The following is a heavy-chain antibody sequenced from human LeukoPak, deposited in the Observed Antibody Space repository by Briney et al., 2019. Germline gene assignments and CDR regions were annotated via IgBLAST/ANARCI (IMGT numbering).Heavy chain of an antibody. J-gene: IGHJ4*02. CDR3: AKGETGIAVAGTDY. V-gene: IGHV3-23*01. CDR1: GFIVNSNY. D-gene: IGHD6-19*01. CDR2: ISGSGGST. Sequence: GGSLRLSCAASGFIVNSNYMNWVRQAPGKGLEWVSAISGSGGSTYYADSVKGRFTISRDNSKNTLYLQMNSLRAEDTAVYYCAKGETGIAVAGTDYWGQGTLVTVSS.